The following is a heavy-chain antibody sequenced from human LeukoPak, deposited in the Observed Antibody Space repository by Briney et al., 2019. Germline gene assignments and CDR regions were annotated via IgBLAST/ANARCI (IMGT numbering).Heavy chain of an antibody. CDR3: ASDTVTYRNAAFDI. Sequence: SVKVSCKASGGTFSSYAISWVRQAPGQGLEWMGGVIPIFGTANYAQKFQGRVTITADKSTSTAYMELSSLRSEDTAVYYCASDTVTYRNAAFDIWGQGTMVTVSS. D-gene: IGHD4-17*01. J-gene: IGHJ3*02. V-gene: IGHV1-69*06. CDR1: GGTFSSYA. CDR2: VIPIFGTA.